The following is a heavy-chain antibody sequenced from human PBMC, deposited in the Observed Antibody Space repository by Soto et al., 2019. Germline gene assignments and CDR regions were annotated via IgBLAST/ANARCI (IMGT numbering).Heavy chain of an antibody. CDR3: ARDSCGWYEDAFDI. Sequence: QVQLVQSGAEVKKPGASVKVSCKASGYTFTSYAMHWVRQAPGQRLEWMGWINAGNGNTKYSQKFQGRVTITRDTSASTAYMELSSLRSEDTAVYYCARDSCGWYEDAFDIWGQGTMVTVSS. CDR1: GYTFTSYA. CDR2: INAGNGNT. V-gene: IGHV1-3*01. J-gene: IGHJ3*02. D-gene: IGHD6-19*01.